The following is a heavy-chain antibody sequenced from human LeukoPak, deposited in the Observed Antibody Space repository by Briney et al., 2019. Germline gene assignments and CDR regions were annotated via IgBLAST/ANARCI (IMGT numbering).Heavy chain of an antibody. CDR1: GGSISSGGYY. D-gene: IGHD4-23*01. CDR2: IYTSGST. V-gene: IGHV4-61*02. J-gene: IGHJ4*02. CDR3: ARALPYGGILYYFDY. Sequence: SETLSLTCTVSGGSISSGGYYWSWIRQPAGKGLEWIGRIYTSGSTNYNPSLKSRVTISVDTSKNQFSLKLSSVTAADTAVYCCARALPYGGILYYFDYWGQGTLVTVSS.